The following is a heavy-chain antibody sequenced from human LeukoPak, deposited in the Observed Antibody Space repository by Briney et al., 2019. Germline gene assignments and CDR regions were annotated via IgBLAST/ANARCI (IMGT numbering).Heavy chain of an antibody. CDR2: IYYSGST. D-gene: IGHD3-3*01. CDR3: ARSEYDFWSGSNSVYFDY. V-gene: IGHV4-59*01. J-gene: IGHJ4*02. Sequence: SETLSLTCTVSGASISSYYWSWIRQPPGKGLEWIGYIYYSGSTNYNPSLKSRVTISVDTSKNQFSLKLSSVTAADTAVYYCARSEYDFWSGSNSVYFDYWGQGTLVTVSS. CDR1: GASISSYY.